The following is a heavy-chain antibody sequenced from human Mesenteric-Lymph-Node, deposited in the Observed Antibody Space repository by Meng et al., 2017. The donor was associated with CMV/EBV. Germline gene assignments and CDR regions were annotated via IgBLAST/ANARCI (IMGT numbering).Heavy chain of an antibody. CDR3: AKDTGVLMAHSYGMDV. CDR1: GFTFSSYA. V-gene: IGHV3-23*01. J-gene: IGHJ6*02. CDR2: ISGSGGST. D-gene: IGHD2-8*01. Sequence: GESLKTSRAASGFTFSSYAMSWVRPAPGKGLEWVSAISGSGGSTYYADPVKRRFTIPRDNSKNTLYLQMNSLRAEDTAVYYCAKDTGVLMAHSYGMDVWGQGTTVTVSS.